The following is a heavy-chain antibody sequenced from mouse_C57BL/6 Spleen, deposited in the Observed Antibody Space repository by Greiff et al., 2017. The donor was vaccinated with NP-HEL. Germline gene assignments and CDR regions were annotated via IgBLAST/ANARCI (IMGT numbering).Heavy chain of an antibody. J-gene: IGHJ4*01. V-gene: IGHV1-22*01. CDR2: INPNNGGT. D-gene: IGHD2-1*01. CDR1: GYTFTDYN. Sequence: EVKLQESGPELVKPGASVKMSCKASGYTFTDYNMHWVKQSHGKSLEWIGYINPNNGGTSYNQKFKGKATLTVNKSSSTAYMELRSLTSEDSAVYYCARLTYGNYDAMDYWGQGTSVTVSS. CDR3: ARLTYGNYDAMDY.